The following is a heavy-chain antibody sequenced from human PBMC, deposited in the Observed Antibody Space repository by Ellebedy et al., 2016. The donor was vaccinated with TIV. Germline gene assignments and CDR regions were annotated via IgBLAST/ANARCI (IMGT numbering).Heavy chain of an antibody. D-gene: IGHD3-10*01. CDR2: IYHSGST. CDR1: GGSISSSNW. V-gene: IGHV4-4*02. CDR3: AGFGEPYGMDV. J-gene: IGHJ6*02. Sequence: SETLSLXXAVSGGSISSSNWWSWVRQPPGKGLEWIGEIYHSGSTNYNPSLKSRVTISVDTSKNQFSLKLSSVTAADTAVYYCAGFGEPYGMDVWGQGTTVTVSS.